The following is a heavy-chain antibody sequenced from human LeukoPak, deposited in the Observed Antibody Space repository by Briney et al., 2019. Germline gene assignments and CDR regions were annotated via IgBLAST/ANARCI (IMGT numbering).Heavy chain of an antibody. Sequence: GASVKVSCKASGGTFSSYAISWVRQAPGQELEWMGGIIPIFGTANYAQKFQGRVTITTDESTSTAYMELSSLRSEDTAVYYCARAGDIVVVPAATLLNYWGQGTLVTVSS. V-gene: IGHV1-69*05. J-gene: IGHJ4*02. CDR2: IIPIFGTA. CDR1: GGTFSSYA. D-gene: IGHD2-2*01. CDR3: ARAGDIVVVPAATLLNY.